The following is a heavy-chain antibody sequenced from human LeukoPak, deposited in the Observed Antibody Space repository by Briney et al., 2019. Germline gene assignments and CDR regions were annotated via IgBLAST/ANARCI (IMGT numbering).Heavy chain of an antibody. CDR2: ISFDGRKK. D-gene: IGHD3-22*01. J-gene: IGHJ4*02. CDR3: ARDPYYYDSSGYSP. V-gene: IGHV3-30*03. Sequence: GRSLRLSCAASGFNFNNYVMHWVRQAPGKGLEWVTEISFDGRKKTYVDSVKGRFTISRDNAKNSLYLQMNSLRAEDTAVYYCARDPYYYDSSGYSPWGQGTLVTVSS. CDR1: GFNFNNYV.